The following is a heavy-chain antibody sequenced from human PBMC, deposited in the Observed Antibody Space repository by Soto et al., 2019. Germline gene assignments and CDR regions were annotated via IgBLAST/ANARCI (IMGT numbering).Heavy chain of an antibody. J-gene: IGHJ6*03. CDR3: ARGYGSGSYYNAHYYYYMAV. V-gene: IGHV1-2*04. Sequence: ASVKVSCKASGYTFTGYYMHWVRQAPGQGLEWMGWINPNSGGTNYAQKFQGWVTMTRDTSISTAYMELSRLRSDDTAVYYCARGYGSGSYYNAHYYYYMAVWGKGTTVTVSS. D-gene: IGHD3-10*01. CDR2: INPNSGGT. CDR1: GYTFTGYY.